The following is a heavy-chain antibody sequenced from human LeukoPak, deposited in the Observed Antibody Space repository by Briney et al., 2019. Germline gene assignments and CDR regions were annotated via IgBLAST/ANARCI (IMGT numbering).Heavy chain of an antibody. Sequence: SETLSLTCTVSGGSISSSSYYWGWIRQPPGKGLEWIGSIYYSGSTYYNPSLKSRVTISVDTSKNQFSLKLSSVTAADTAVYYCASGNGHYYDSSGSYYDAFDIWGQGTMVTVSS. CDR1: GGSISSSSYY. CDR2: IYYSGST. J-gene: IGHJ3*02. CDR3: ASGNGHYYDSSGSYYDAFDI. V-gene: IGHV4-39*01. D-gene: IGHD3-22*01.